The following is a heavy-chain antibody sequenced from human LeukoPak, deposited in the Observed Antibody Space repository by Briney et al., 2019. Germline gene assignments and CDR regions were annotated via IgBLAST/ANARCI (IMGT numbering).Heavy chain of an antibody. Sequence: GVSLRLSCAASGITFSSYWMSWVRQAPGKGLEWVANIKEDGSEKYYVDSVKGRFTISRDNSKNTLYLQMNSLRAEDTAVYYCAKNGHGSGSYYPRTKYYFDYWGQGTLVTVSS. CDR2: IKEDGSEK. CDR1: GITFSSYW. J-gene: IGHJ4*02. D-gene: IGHD3-10*01. CDR3: AKNGHGSGSYYPRTKYYFDY. V-gene: IGHV3-7*03.